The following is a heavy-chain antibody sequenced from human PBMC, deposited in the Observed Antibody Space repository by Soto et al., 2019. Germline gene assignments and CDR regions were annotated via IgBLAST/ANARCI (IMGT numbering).Heavy chain of an antibody. J-gene: IGHJ4*02. V-gene: IGHV1-69*13. Sequence: VASVKVSCKASGGTFSSYAISWVRQAPGQGLEWMGGIIPIFGTANYAQKFQGRVTITADESTSTAYMELSSLRSEDTAVYYCASGTLMDYDSSGYLGYWGQGTLVTVSS. CDR1: GGTFSSYA. CDR2: IIPIFGTA. CDR3: ASGTLMDYDSSGYLGY. D-gene: IGHD3-22*01.